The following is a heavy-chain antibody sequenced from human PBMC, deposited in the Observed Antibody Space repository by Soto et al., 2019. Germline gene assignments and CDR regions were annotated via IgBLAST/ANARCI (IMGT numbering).Heavy chain of an antibody. CDR3: ARTYYDSSITAFFRRGNRIWFDP. Sequence: PSETLSLTCAVYGGSFSGYYWSWIRQPPGKGLEWIGEINHSGSTNYNPSLKSRVTISVDTSKNQFSLKLSSVTAADTAVYYCARTYYDSSITAFFRRGNRIWFDPWGQGTLVTVSS. CDR1: GGSFSGYY. CDR2: INHSGST. J-gene: IGHJ5*02. V-gene: IGHV4-34*01. D-gene: IGHD3-22*01.